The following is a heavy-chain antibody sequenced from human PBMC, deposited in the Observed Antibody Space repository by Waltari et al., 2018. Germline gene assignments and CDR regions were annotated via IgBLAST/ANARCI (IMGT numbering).Heavy chain of an antibody. V-gene: IGHV3-33*01. J-gene: IGHJ6*02. D-gene: IGHD3-10*01. CDR2: TWYDGSNI. Sequence: QVQLVESGGGVVQPGGSLRLSCAASGFALNNYGIYWVRQAPGKGLDCVALTWYDGSNIYDRDAVKGRFTITRDDSKNTLYLEMKSLRADDTAVYYCARDVVRGVPVGGYNGLDVWGQGTTVTVSS. CDR1: GFALNNYG. CDR3: ARDVVRGVPVGGYNGLDV.